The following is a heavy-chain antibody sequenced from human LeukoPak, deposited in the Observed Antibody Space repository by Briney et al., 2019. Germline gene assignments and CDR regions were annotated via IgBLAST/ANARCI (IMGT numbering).Heavy chain of an antibody. CDR1: GFTFTSSA. J-gene: IGHJ4*02. V-gene: IGHV1-58*01. CDR3: AATMEGAVAGIFGHDY. Sequence: SVKVSCKASGFTFTSSAVQWVRQARGQRLEWIGWIVVGSGNTNYARKFQERVTITRDMSTSTAYMELSSLRSEDTAVYYCAATMEGAVAGIFGHDYWGQGTLVTVSS. CDR2: IVVGSGNT. D-gene: IGHD6-19*01.